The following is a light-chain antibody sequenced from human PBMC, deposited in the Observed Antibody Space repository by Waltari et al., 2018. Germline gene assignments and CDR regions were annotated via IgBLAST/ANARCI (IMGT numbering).Light chain of an antibody. CDR3: QQYNSYEWT. V-gene: IGKV1-5*03. CDR1: KSINSW. J-gene: IGKJ1*01. CDR2: KAS. Sequence: DIQMTQFPSTLSASVGSRLTITCRASKSINSWLAWFQQKPGKAPKLLIYKASSLESGVPSRFSGSGSGTEFTLTISSLQPDDFATYYCQQYNSYEWTFGQGTKVAIK.